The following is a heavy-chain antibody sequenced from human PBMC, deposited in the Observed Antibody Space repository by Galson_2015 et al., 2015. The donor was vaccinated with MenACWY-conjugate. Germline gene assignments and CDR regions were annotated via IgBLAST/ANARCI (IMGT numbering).Heavy chain of an antibody. J-gene: IGHJ4*02. D-gene: IGHD3-10*01. V-gene: IGHV1-3*01. Sequence: SVKLSCKASGGTFSSYAISWVRQAPGQGLEWMGWINAGNGNKKYSQKFQGRVTITRDTSASTAYMELSSLRSEDTAVYYCARDRRPYYYGAGSYYFDHWGQGTLVTVSS. CDR3: ARDRRPYYYGAGSYYFDH. CDR2: INAGNGNK. CDR1: GGTFSSYA.